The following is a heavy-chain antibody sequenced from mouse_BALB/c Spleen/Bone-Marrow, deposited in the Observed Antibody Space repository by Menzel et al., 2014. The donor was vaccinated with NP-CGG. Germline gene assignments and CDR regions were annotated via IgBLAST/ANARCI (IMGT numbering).Heavy chain of an antibody. Sequence: ESGDELVKPGASVKLSCMASGFTSTSYWIHWVKQRPGQGPEWIGEINPSNGRTNYNEKFKSKATLTEDKSSSTAYMQLSSLTSEDSAVYYCARDGNYRYAMDYWGQGTSVTVSS. CDR2: INPSNGRT. D-gene: IGHD2-1*01. V-gene: IGHV1S81*02. CDR1: GFTSTSYW. J-gene: IGHJ4*01. CDR3: ARDGNYRYAMDY.